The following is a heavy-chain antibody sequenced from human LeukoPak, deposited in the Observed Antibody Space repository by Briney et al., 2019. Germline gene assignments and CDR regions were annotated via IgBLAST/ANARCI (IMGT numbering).Heavy chain of an antibody. CDR3: AKLPPGRSRYYMDV. D-gene: IGHD3-10*01. J-gene: IGHJ6*03. Sequence: AGGSLRLSCAASGFTFSDYYMSWIRQAPGKGLEWVSYISRSGSTIYYADSVKGRFTISRDNAKKSLYLQMNSLRAEDTAVYYCAKLPPGRSRYYMDVWGKGTTVTVSS. CDR2: ISRSGSTI. CDR1: GFTFSDYY. V-gene: IGHV3-11*01.